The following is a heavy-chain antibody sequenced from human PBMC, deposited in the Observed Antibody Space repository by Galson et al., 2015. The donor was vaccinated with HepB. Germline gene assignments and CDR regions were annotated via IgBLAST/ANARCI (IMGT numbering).Heavy chain of an antibody. Sequence: SLRLSCAASGFTFSSYGMHWVRQAPGKGLEWVALISYDGNNKYYADSVKGRFTISRDNSKNTLYLQMNSLRAEDTAVYYCAKDLNYWGQGTLVTVSS. CDR1: GFTFSSYG. J-gene: IGHJ4*02. CDR2: ISYDGNNK. CDR3: AKDLNY. V-gene: IGHV3-30*18.